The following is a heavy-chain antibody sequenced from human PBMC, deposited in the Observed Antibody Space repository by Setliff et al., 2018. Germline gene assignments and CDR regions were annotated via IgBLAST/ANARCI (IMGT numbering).Heavy chain of an antibody. CDR2: IYHRGST. D-gene: IGHD6-6*01. CDR1: GGSISSSSYY. V-gene: IGHV4-39*01. CDR3: ARQTGEQLVDY. Sequence: TSETLSLTCTVSGGSISSSSYYWGWIRQPPGKGLEWIGSIYHRGSTYYNPSLKSRVTTLVDTSKNHFSLKLSSVTAADTAVYYCARQTGEQLVDYWGQGTLVTV. J-gene: IGHJ4*02.